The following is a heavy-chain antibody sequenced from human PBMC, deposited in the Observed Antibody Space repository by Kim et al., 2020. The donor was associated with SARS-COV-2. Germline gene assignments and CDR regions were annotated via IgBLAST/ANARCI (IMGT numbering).Heavy chain of an antibody. CDR2: ISWNSGSI. CDR1: GFTFDDYA. Sequence: GGSLRLSCAASGFTFDDYAMHWVRQAPGKGLEWVSGISWNSGSIGYADSVKGRFTISRDNAKNSLYLQMNSLRAEDTALYYCAKDRHYYGSGSYVFDYWGQGTLVTVSS. V-gene: IGHV3-9*01. CDR3: AKDRHYYGSGSYVFDY. D-gene: IGHD3-10*01. J-gene: IGHJ4*02.